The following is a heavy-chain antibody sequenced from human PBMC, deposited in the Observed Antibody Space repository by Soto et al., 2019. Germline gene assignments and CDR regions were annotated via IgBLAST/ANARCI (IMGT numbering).Heavy chain of an antibody. Sequence: EVQLVESGGGLVQPGGSLRLSCVASGFTVSNNYMTWVRQAPGKGLEWVSNMYSGGRTYYTDSVKGRFTISRDSSTNTLYLQMDNLRAEDSAVYYCARDPGVNWAWGKGTTVNVSS. CDR1: GFTVSNNY. J-gene: IGHJ6*04. CDR3: ARDPGVNWA. V-gene: IGHV3-66*01. D-gene: IGHD2-8*01. CDR2: MYSGGRT.